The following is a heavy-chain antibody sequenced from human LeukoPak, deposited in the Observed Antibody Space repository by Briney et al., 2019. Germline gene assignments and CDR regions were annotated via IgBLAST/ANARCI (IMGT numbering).Heavy chain of an antibody. CDR3: AILWTTVTIEVLGH. J-gene: IGHJ4*02. D-gene: IGHD4-17*01. CDR1: GITFSSYA. Sequence: GGSLRLSCAASGITFSSYAMSWVRQAPGKGLEWVSAISGSGGSTYYADSVKGRFTISRDNSKNTLYLQMNSLRAEDTAVYYCAILWTTVTIEVLGHWGQGTLVTVSS. V-gene: IGHV3-23*01. CDR2: ISGSGGST.